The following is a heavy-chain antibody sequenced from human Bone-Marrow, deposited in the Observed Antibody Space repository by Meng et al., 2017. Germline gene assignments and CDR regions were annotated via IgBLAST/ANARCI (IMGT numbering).Heavy chain of an antibody. CDR1: GGTFSSDA. Sequence: VQLVHSGLEVKKPGASVKVSCKTSGGTFSSDAISWVRQAPSQGLEWMGGIIPIFGTANYAQKFQGRVTITADESTSTAYMELSSLRSEDTAVYYCASMTTVTVDYYFDYWGQGTLVTVSS. D-gene: IGHD4-17*01. CDR2: IIPIFGTA. V-gene: IGHV1-69*01. J-gene: IGHJ4*02. CDR3: ASMTTVTVDYYFDY.